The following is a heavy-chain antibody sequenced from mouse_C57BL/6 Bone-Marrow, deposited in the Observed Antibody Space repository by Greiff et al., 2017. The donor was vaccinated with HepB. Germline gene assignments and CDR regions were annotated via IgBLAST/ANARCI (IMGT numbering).Heavy chain of an antibody. V-gene: IGHV3-6*01. J-gene: IGHJ2*01. CDR1: GYSITSGYY. CDR2: ISYDGSN. Sequence: DVQLQESGPGLVKPSQSLSLTCSVTGYSITSGYYWNWIRQFPGNKLEWMGYISYDGSNNYNPSLKNRISITRDTSKNQFFLKLNSVTTEDTATYYCAREGDGYLYYFDYWGQGTTLTVSS. D-gene: IGHD2-3*01. CDR3: AREGDGYLYYFDY.